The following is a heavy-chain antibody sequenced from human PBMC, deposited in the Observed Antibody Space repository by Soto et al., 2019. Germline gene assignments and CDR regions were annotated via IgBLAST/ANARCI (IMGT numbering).Heavy chain of an antibody. CDR2: ICPGDSET. Sequence: GESLKISCKGSGYSFTTYWIGWVRQMPGKGLEWLGIICPGDSETRYNPSFQGQVTISADKSISTAYLQWSSLKASDTAMYYCARRAGYNYGYGFFDYWGQGILVTVS. J-gene: IGHJ4*02. V-gene: IGHV5-51*01. D-gene: IGHD5-18*01. CDR3: ARRAGYNYGYGFFDY. CDR1: GYSFTTYW.